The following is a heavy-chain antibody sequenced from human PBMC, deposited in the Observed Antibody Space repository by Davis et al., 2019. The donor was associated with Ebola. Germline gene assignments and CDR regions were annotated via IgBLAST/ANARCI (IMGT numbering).Heavy chain of an antibody. CDR2: IYHSGST. CDR3: ARYSSSLYFDY. D-gene: IGHD6-13*01. CDR1: GYSISSGYY. Sequence: MPSETLSLTCTVSGYSISSGYYWGWIRQPPGKGLEWIGSIYHSGSTYYNPSLKSRVTISVDTSKNQFSLKLSSVTAADTAVYYCARYSSSLYFDYWGQGTLVTVSS. J-gene: IGHJ4*02. V-gene: IGHV4-38-2*02.